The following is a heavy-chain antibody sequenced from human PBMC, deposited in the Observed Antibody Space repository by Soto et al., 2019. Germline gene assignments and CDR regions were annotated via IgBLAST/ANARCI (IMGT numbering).Heavy chain of an antibody. CDR1: GFTFSDYS. V-gene: IGHV3-21*01. CDR3: AKDTAGYNRACDEAYYMDV. CDR2: ITSSITYI. Sequence: EVQLVESGGGLVRPGGSLRLSCAASGFTFSDYSMNWVRQAPGKGLEWVSFITSSITYIYYADSVKGGFTISIDSLKNSLHLETSGLRDDDKAVYFCAKDTAGYNRACDEAYYMDVCRKGTTVTVS. J-gene: IGHJ6*03. D-gene: IGHD1-20*01.